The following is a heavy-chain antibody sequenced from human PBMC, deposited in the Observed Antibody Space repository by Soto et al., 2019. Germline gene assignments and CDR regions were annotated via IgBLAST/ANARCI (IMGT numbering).Heavy chain of an antibody. D-gene: IGHD3-22*01. CDR3: ARDIGYYDSSGYFDY. V-gene: IGHV3-11*01. CDR1: GFTFSDYY. Sequence: GGSLRLSCAASGFTFSDYYMSWIRQAPGKGLEWVSYISSSGSIIYYADSVKGRFTISRDNAKNPLYLQMNSLRAEDAAVYYCARDIGYYDSSGYFDYWGQGTLVTVSS. J-gene: IGHJ4*02. CDR2: ISSSGSII.